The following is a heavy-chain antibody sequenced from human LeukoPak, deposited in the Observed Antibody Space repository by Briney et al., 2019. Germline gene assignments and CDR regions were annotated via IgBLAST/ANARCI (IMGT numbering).Heavy chain of an antibody. CDR3: TSGTQSDY. Sequence: GGSLRLSCEASGFTFSSYEMNWVRQAPGKGLEWVSCISSSGTTEYYADSEKGRFTISRDNAKNSLFLQLNSLRAEDTAVYYCTSGTQSDYWGQGTLVTVSS. V-gene: IGHV3-48*03. CDR2: ISSSGTTE. D-gene: IGHD1-14*01. J-gene: IGHJ4*02. CDR1: GFTFSSYE.